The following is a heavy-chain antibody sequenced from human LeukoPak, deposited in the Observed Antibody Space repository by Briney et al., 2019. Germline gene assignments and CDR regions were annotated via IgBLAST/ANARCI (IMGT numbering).Heavy chain of an antibody. V-gene: IGHV1-2*02. J-gene: IGHJ4*02. CDR2: INPNSGGT. D-gene: IGHD3-22*01. Sequence: ASVKVSCKASGYTFTSYYMHWVRQAPGQGLEWMGWINPNSGGTNYAQKFQGRVTMTRDTSISTAYMELSRLRSDDTAVYYCARASEDSSGYYYFDYWSQGTLVTVSS. CDR3: ARASEDSSGYYYFDY. CDR1: GYTFTSYY.